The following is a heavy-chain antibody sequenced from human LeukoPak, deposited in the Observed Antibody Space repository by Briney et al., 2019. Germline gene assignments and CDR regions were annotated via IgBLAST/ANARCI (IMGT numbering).Heavy chain of an antibody. Sequence: SETLSLTCAVFSGSLSGYYWGWIRQPAGKGLEWIGRIYTSGSTNYNPSLKSRVTMSVDTSKNQFSLKLSSVTAADTAVYYCARDQYYYGSGSYGLDYWGQGTLVTVSS. J-gene: IGHJ4*02. D-gene: IGHD3-10*01. CDR2: IYTSGST. CDR1: SGSLSGYY. CDR3: ARDQYYYGSGSYGLDY. V-gene: IGHV4-4*07.